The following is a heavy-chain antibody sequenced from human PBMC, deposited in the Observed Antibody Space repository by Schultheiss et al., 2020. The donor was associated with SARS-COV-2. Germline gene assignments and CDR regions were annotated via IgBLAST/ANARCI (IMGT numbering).Heavy chain of an antibody. V-gene: IGHV3-7*04. J-gene: IGHJ4*02. CDR1: GFTFSSYA. Sequence: GGSLRLSCAASGFTFSSYAMSWVRQAPGKGLEWVANIKQDGSEKYYVDSVKGRFTISRDNAKNSLYLQMNSLRAEDTAVYYCARAYYYDSSGPAYWGQGTLVTVSS. D-gene: IGHD3-22*01. CDR3: ARAYYYDSSGPAY. CDR2: IKQDGSEK.